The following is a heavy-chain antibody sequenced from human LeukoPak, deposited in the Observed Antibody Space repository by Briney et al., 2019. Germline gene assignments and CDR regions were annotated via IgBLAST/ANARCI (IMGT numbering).Heavy chain of an antibody. CDR3: ARQRELSSWYLVGSWFDP. J-gene: IGHJ5*02. CDR2: IYYSGST. V-gene: IGHV4-31*03. D-gene: IGHD6-13*01. CDR1: GGSITSDGYY. Sequence: PSQTLSLTCTVSGGSITSDGYYWSWIRQHPGKGLEWIGYIYYSGSTYYIPSLKSRLTISVDTSKNQFSLKLSSVTAADTAVYYCARQRELSSWYLVGSWFDPWGQGTLVTVSS.